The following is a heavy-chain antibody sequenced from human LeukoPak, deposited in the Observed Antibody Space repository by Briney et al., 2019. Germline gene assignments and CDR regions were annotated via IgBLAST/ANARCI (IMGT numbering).Heavy chain of an antibody. Sequence: SETLSLTCTVSGGSINSYYWSWIRQPPGKGLEWIAYIYYSGSTSYNPSLKSRVTISVDTSKNQFSLKLSSVTAADTAVYYCARDKRKGGFDYWGQGTLVTVSS. V-gene: IGHV4-59*12. CDR3: ARDKRKGGFDY. CDR2: IYYSGST. CDR1: GGSINSYY. J-gene: IGHJ4*02. D-gene: IGHD3-16*01.